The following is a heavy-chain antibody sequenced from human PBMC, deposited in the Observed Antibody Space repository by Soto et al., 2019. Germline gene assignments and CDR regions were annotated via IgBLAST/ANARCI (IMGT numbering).Heavy chain of an antibody. CDR2: IYYSGII. CDR1: GGSISSGDYY. J-gene: IGHJ3*02. V-gene: IGHV4-30-4*01. CDR3: ARELGEVDYSSSSDAFDI. Sequence: QVQLQESGPGLVKPSQTLSLTCSVSGGSISSGDYYWSWIRQPPGKGLEWIAYIYYSGIIYYNPSLKSRVTMSRDTSKNQFCLNLDSVTAADTAVYYCARELGEVDYSSSSDAFDIWGQGTMVTVSS. D-gene: IGHD6-6*01.